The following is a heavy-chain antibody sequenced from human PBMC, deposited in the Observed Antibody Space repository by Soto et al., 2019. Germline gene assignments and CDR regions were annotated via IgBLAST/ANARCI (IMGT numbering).Heavy chain of an antibody. Sequence: QITLKESGPTLVKPTQTLTLTCTFSGFSLSTSGVGVGWIRQPPGKALEWLAVSYWDDAKEYSPSLKHRLTISKDSSKNQVVLTMTNMGPMDTGTYYCARKGPEDWPLDYWGQGTLVTVSS. D-gene: IGHD3-9*01. V-gene: IGHV2-5*02. CDR2: SYWDDAK. CDR3: ARKGPEDWPLDY. J-gene: IGHJ4*02. CDR1: GFSLSTSGVG.